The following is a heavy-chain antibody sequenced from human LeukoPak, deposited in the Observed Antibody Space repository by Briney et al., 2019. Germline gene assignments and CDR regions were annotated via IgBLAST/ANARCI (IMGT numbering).Heavy chain of an antibody. J-gene: IGHJ6*02. Sequence: ASVKVSCKASGYTFTSYDISWVRQATGQGLEWMGWMNPTSGDTEYAQKFQGRITMTMSTSISTAYMELTSLRSEDTAVYYCARGHNYYGMDVWGQGTTVTATS. V-gene: IGHV1-8*01. CDR3: ARGHNYYGMDV. CDR1: GYTFTSYD. CDR2: MNPTSGDT.